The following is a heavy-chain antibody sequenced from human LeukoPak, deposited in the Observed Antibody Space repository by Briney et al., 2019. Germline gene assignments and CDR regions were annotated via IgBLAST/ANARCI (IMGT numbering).Heavy chain of an antibody. D-gene: IGHD6-19*01. CDR3: AKEGSGWYYLDY. V-gene: IGHV3-30*02. J-gene: IGHJ4*02. CDR2: IESDGTKE. Sequence: GGSLRLSCAASGFRFSSYDIHWVRQAPGKGLEWVTFIESDGTKEYYADSVKGRFTTSRDNSKNTVYVRMNTLRAEDTAVYYCAKEGSGWYYLDYWGQGTVVTVSS. CDR1: GFRFSSYD.